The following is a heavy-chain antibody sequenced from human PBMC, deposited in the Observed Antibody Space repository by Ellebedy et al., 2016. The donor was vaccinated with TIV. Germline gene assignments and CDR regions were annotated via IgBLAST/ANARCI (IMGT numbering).Heavy chain of an antibody. D-gene: IGHD2-15*01. CDR2: ISSNGDYI. V-gene: IGHV3-21*01. CDR1: GFTFSTYS. Sequence: GESLKISCAASGFTFSTYSMNWVRQAPGKGLAWVSSISSNGDYIYYADSVKGRFTISRDNAKNSLYLQVDSLRAEDTAVYYCARCIVAYYYGMDVWGQGTTVTVSS. J-gene: IGHJ6*02. CDR3: ARCIVAYYYGMDV.